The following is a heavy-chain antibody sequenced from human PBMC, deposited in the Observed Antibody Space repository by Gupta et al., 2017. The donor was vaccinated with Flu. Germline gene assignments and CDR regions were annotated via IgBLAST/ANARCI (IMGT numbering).Heavy chain of an antibody. V-gene: IGHV3-33*01. CDR2: IWYDGSNH. CDR1: GFTFRDSA. Sequence: QVQLVESGGGVVQPGRSLRLSCEASGFTFRDSAIHWVRQAPGKGREWVAVIWYDGSNHKFADSGKGRFTVSRDNSRKTASLQMSSLRVEDTAIYYCARGHGSGAIDAFDIWGQGTMGTVSS. CDR3: ARGHGSGAIDAFDI. J-gene: IGHJ3*02. D-gene: IGHD3-10*01.